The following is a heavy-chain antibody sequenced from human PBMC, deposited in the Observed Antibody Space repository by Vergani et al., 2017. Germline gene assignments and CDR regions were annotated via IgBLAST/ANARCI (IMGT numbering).Heavy chain of an antibody. Sequence: QAQLQQWGAGLLKPSETLSLTCAIYGGSFNDYWWTWIRQPPGKGLEWIGEIRHDGITHYSPSLKSRVTISIDTAKHQFSLNLRSVTAADTAVYYCAREGYCTNGVCFTLFDVWGQGALVTVSS. CDR2: IRHDGIT. D-gene: IGHD2-8*01. CDR1: GGSFNDYW. J-gene: IGHJ4*02. V-gene: IGHV4-34*01. CDR3: AREGYCTNGVCFTLFDV.